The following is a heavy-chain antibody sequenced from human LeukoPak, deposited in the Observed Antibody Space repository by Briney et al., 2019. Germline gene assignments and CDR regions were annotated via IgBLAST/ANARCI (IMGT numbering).Heavy chain of an antibody. CDR2: INPNSGGT. J-gene: IGHJ4*02. CDR1: GYTFTGYY. V-gene: IGHV1-2*02. Sequence: GASVKVSCKASGYTFTGYYMHWVRQAPGQGLEWMGWINPNSGGTNYAQKFQGRVTMTRDTSISTAYMELSRLRSNDTAVYYCASSPEGEFPSFDYWGQGTLVTVSS. CDR3: ASSPEGEFPSFDY. D-gene: IGHD3-10*01.